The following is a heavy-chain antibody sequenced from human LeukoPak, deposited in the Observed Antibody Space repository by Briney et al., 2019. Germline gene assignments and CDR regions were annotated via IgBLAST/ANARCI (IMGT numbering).Heavy chain of an antibody. J-gene: IGHJ6*03. Sequence: PPETLSNTCAVYGGSFSGYYWSWIRQPPGKGLEWIGEINHSGSTNYNPSRKSRVTISVATSKNQLSLKLSSVTAADTAVYYCARATYYYASGSYYDTGFYYYYYYMDVWGKGTTVPVSS. CDR2: INHSGST. CDR3: ARATYYYASGSYYDTGFYYYYYYMDV. CDR1: GGSFSGYY. V-gene: IGHV4-34*01. D-gene: IGHD3-10*01.